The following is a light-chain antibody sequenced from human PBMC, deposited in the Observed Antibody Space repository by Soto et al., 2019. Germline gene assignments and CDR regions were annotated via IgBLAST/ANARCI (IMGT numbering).Light chain of an antibody. J-gene: IGKJ5*01. CDR2: DAS. Sequence: IVLGQSPVTLSLSPGERATLSCRASQSVSNRYFAWYQQKPGQAPRLLIYDASSRATGIPDRFSGSGSGTDFTLTISRLEPEDFAVYFCQQSRSAITFGQGTRLEIK. CDR3: QQSRSAIT. CDR1: QSVSNRY. V-gene: IGKV3-20*01.